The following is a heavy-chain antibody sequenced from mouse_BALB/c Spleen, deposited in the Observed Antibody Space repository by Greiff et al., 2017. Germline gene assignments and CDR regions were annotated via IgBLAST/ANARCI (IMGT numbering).Heavy chain of an antibody. J-gene: IGHJ3*01. V-gene: IGHV5-15*02. CDR2: ISNLAYSI. CDR1: GFTFSDYG. Sequence: DVKLVESGGGLVQPGGSRKLSCAASGFTFSDYGMAWVRQAPGKGPEWVAFISNLAYSIYYADTVTGRFTISRENAKNTLYLEMSSLRSEDTAMYYCARDEGTGQGAWFAYWGQGTLVTVSA. D-gene: IGHD3-3*01. CDR3: ARDEGTGQGAWFAY.